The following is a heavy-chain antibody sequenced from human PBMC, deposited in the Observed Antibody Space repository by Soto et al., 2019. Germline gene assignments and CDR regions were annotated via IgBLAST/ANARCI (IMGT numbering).Heavy chain of an antibody. V-gene: IGHV3-48*03. CDR2: MTTSGGTI. Sequence: EVQLVEAGGGVVQPGGSLRLSCEASGFTFSNYEMNWVRQAPGKGLEWISYMTTSGGTIYYADSVKGRFTISIDNAKSSLYLQMNSLRAEDTAVYYCVRAYGFGELYWGQGTLVTVSS. D-gene: IGHD3-10*01. CDR3: VRAYGFGELY. CDR1: GFTFSNYE. J-gene: IGHJ4*02.